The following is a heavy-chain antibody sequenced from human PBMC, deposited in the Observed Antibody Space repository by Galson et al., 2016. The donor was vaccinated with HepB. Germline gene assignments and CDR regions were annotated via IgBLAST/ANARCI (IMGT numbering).Heavy chain of an antibody. J-gene: IGHJ4*02. CDR2: TFYRSNWQN. V-gene: IGHV6-1*01. Sequence: CAISGDSVSSNSAGWNWIRQTPSRGLEWLGRTFYRSNWQNDYAESVKRRITINPDTSKNQFSLQLNSVTPDDTAVYYCARSYLLGRGFGWWGQGTLVTVSS. D-gene: IGHD7-27*01. CDR1: GDSVSSNSAG. CDR3: ARSYLLGRGFGW.